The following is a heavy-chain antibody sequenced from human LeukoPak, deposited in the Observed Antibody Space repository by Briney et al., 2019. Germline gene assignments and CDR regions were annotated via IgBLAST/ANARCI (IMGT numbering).Heavy chain of an antibody. J-gene: IGHJ4*02. CDR1: GGSISNYY. Sequence: PSETLSLTCTVSGGSISNYYWSWIRQPPGKGLEWIGYIYDGGSTNYNPSLMSRVTISVDTSKNQFSLRLSSVTAADTAVYYCAKVSSSWYYFDYWGQGTLVTVSS. CDR3: AKVSSSWYYFDY. V-gene: IGHV4-59*01. D-gene: IGHD6-13*01. CDR2: IYDGGST.